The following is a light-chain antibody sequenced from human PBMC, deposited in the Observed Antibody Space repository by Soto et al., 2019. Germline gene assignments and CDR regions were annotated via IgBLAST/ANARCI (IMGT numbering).Light chain of an antibody. CDR1: QSISSY. J-gene: IGKJ4*01. Sequence: DIQMTQSPSSLSASVGDRVTITCRASQSISSYLNWYQQKPGKAPKLLIYAASSLQSGVPSRFSGSGSGTDFTLTISSLRPEDYATYYCQQNYSTPLTFGGGTTVEIK. V-gene: IGKV1-39*01. CDR2: AAS. CDR3: QQNYSTPLT.